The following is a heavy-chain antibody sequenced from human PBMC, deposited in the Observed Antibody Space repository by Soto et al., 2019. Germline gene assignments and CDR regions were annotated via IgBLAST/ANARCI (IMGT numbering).Heavy chain of an antibody. CDR1: GFTFSSYG. V-gene: IGHV3-30*18. J-gene: IGHJ3*02. Sequence: QVQLVESGGGVVQPGRSLRLSCAASGFTFSSYGMHWVRQAPGKGLEWVAVISYDGSNKYYADSVKGRFTISRDNSKNTLYLQMNSLRAEDTAVYYCAKDTAGIYDSSGYYVDAFDIWGQGTMVTVSS. CDR3: AKDTAGIYDSSGYYVDAFDI. CDR2: ISYDGSNK. D-gene: IGHD3-22*01.